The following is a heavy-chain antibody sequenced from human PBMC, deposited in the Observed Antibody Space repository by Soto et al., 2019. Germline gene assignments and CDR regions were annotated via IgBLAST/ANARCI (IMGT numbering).Heavy chain of an antibody. J-gene: IGHJ6*02. V-gene: IGHV3-74*01. D-gene: IGHD4-4*01. CDR2: INSDGSST. CDR1: GFTFSSYW. Sequence: GGSLRLSCAASGFTFSSYWMHWVRQAPGKGLVWVSRINSDGSSTSYADSVKGRFTISRDHAKNTRYLQMNSLRAEDTAVYYCAREVSTVTPPGMDVWGQGTTVTVSS. CDR3: AREVSTVTPPGMDV.